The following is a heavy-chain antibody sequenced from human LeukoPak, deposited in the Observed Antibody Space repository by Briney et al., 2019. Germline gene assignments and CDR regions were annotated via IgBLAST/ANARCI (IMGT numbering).Heavy chain of an antibody. V-gene: IGHV3-23*01. J-gene: IGHJ4*02. D-gene: IGHD3-3*01. CDR2: ISGSGGST. Sequence: GGSLRPSCAASGFTFSSYAMSWVRQAPGKGLEWVSAISGSGGSTYYADSVKGRFTISRDNSKNTLYLQMNSLRAEDTAVYYCAKDRNQAQYYDFWSGYYPDYWGQGTLVTVSS. CDR3: AKDRNQAQYYDFWSGYYPDY. CDR1: GFTFSSYA.